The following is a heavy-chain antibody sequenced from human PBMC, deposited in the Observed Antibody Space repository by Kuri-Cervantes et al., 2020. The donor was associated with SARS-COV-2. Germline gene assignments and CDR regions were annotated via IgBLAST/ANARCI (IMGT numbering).Heavy chain of an antibody. CDR2: IHYNGDP. CDR3: ARNDYVRLFYGLDV. V-gene: IGHV4-59*01. CDR1: GASISGNY. D-gene: IGHD3-16*01. Sequence: WGSLRLSCTVSGASISGNYWTWIRQSPGEGLEWIAYIHYNGDPSYSPFFKSRVTISVDRSMNQISLKLYSVTAADTAVYYCARNDYVRLFYGLDVWGQGTTVTVSS. J-gene: IGHJ6*02.